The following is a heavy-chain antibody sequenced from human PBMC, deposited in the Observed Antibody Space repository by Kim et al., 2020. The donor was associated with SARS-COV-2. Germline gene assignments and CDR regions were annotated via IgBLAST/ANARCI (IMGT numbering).Heavy chain of an antibody. CDR2: ISSSGSTI. D-gene: IGHD6-19*01. CDR1: GFTFSDYY. Sequence: GGSLRLSCAASGFTFSDYYMSWIRQAPGKGLEWVSYISSSGSTIYYADSVKGRFTISRDNAKNSLYLQMNSLRAEDTAVYYCARVPKDSSGLNYYYYYGMDVWGQGTTVTVSS. J-gene: IGHJ6*02. V-gene: IGHV3-11*01. CDR3: ARVPKDSSGLNYYYYYGMDV.